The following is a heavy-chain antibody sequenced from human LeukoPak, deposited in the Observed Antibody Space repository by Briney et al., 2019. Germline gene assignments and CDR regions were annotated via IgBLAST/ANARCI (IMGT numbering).Heavy chain of an antibody. V-gene: IGHV4-59*01. J-gene: IGHJ4*02. D-gene: IGHD6-19*01. CDR2: IYGSGNT. Sequence: SETLSLTCTVSGGSISSYCWSWIRQPPGKGLEWIGHIYGSGNTNYNPSLKSRLTISVDTSKNDFSLQLTSVTAADTAVYYCARGTGWLPDWWGQGTLVTASS. CDR1: GGSISSYC. CDR3: ARGTGWLPDW.